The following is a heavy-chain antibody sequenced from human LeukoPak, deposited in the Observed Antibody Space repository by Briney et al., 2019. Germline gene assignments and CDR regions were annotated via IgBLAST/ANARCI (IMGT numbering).Heavy chain of an antibody. J-gene: IGHJ5*02. D-gene: IGHD6-19*01. CDR1: GGSISSSNSY. Sequence: PSETLSLTCTVSGGSISSSNSYWGWIRQPPGKGLEWIGSVYYSGTTYYNPSLKSRVTISVDTSKNQFSLNLISVTAADTAVYYCARRGGQWLKLAWFDPWGQGTLVTVSS. CDR2: VYYSGTT. V-gene: IGHV4-39*01. CDR3: ARRGGQWLKLAWFDP.